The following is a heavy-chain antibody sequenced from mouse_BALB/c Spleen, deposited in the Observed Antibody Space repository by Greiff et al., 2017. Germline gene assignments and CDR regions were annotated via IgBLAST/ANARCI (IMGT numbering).Heavy chain of an antibody. Sequence: VHLVESGGGLVKPGGSLKLSCAASGFTFSDYYMYWVRQTPEKRLEWVATISDGGSYTYYPDSVKGRFTISRDNAKNNLYLQMSSLKSEDTAMYYCARDLDYGSNAMDYWGQGTSVTVSS. J-gene: IGHJ4*01. CDR3: ARDLDYGSNAMDY. CDR1: GFTFSDYY. CDR2: ISDGGSYT. V-gene: IGHV5-4*02. D-gene: IGHD1-1*01.